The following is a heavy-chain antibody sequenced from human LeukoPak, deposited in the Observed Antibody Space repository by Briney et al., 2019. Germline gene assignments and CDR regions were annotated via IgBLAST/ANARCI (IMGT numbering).Heavy chain of an antibody. V-gene: IGHV3-11*04. CDR3: ARDGGYNRYSPYYFDY. J-gene: IGHJ4*02. CDR1: GFTFSDYY. CDR2: ISSSGSTI. Sequence: GGSLRLSCAASGFTFSDYYMSWIRQAPGKGLEWVSYISSSGSTIYYADSVKGRFTISRDNAKNSLYLQMNSLRAEDTAVYYCARDGGYNRYSPYYFDYWGQGTLVTVSS. D-gene: IGHD5-24*01.